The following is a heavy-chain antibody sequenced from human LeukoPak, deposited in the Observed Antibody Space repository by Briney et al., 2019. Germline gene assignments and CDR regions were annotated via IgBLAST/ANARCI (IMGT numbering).Heavy chain of an antibody. CDR2: IKSKSDGGAP. V-gene: IGHV3-15*01. J-gene: IGHJ4*02. D-gene: IGHD4-11*01. Sequence: GGTLRLSRAASGFTCSNAWMRWVRQAPGKGREGGGRIKSKSDGGAPDYAAPVKGRFNISRDDSKNKLYLQMNSLKTEDTAVYFCTTDYSDYLRIDYWGQGTLVTVSS. CDR3: TTDYSDYLRIDY. CDR1: GFTCSNAW.